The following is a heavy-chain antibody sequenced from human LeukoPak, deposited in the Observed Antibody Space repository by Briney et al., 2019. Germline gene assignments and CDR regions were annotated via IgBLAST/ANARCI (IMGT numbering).Heavy chain of an antibody. D-gene: IGHD6-19*01. Sequence: PGGSLRLSCVASGFTFSSYWMTWVRQAPGKGLEWLANIKEDGSIQYYLDSVRGRFTISRDNAKTSVYLQLNSLRADDTAVYYCARDVWTGVAVSDYWGQGTLLTVSS. V-gene: IGHV3-7*01. CDR3: ARDVWTGVAVSDY. CDR1: GFTFSSYW. J-gene: IGHJ4*02. CDR2: IKEDGSIQ.